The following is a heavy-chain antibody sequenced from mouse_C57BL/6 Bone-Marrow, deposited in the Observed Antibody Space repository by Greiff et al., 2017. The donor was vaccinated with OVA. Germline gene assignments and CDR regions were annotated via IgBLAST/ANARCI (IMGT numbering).Heavy chain of an antibody. Sequence: EVKLMESGGDLVKPGGSLKLSCAASGFTFSSYGMSWVRQTPDKRLEWVATISSGGSYTYYPDSVKGRFTISRDNAKNTLYLQMSSLKSEDTAMYYCAREDGYSWFAYWGQGTLVTVSA. D-gene: IGHD2-3*01. J-gene: IGHJ3*01. CDR1: GFTFSSYG. CDR3: AREDGYSWFAY. V-gene: IGHV5-6*01. CDR2: ISSGGSYT.